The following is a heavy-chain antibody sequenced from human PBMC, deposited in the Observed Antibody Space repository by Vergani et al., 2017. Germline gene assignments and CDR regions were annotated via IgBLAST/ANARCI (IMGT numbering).Heavy chain of an antibody. D-gene: IGHD4-17*01. Sequence: VQLVESGGGVVQPGRSLRLSCAASGFTFSSYGMHWVRQAPGKGLEWVSGISGSGGGTYYADSVKGRFTISRDNSKNTLYLQMNSLRAEDTAVYYCAKKGGDGDIFDYWGQGTLVTVSS. J-gene: IGHJ4*02. CDR3: AKKGGDGDIFDY. CDR2: ISGSGGGT. CDR1: GFTFSSYG. V-gene: IGHV3-23*04.